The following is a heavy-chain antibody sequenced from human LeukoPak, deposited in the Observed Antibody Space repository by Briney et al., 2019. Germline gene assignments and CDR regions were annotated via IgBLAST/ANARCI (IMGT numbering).Heavy chain of an antibody. J-gene: IGHJ4*02. CDR3: AKGAAYYDSSGYLDNFDY. CDR1: GFTFSSYA. V-gene: IGHV3-23*01. CDR2: ISGSGGST. Sequence: GGSLRLSCAASGFTFSSYAMSWVRQAPGKGLEWVSAISGSGGSTYYADSVKGRFTISRDNSKNTLYLQMNSRRAEDTAVYYCAKGAAYYDSSGYLDNFDYWGQGTLVTVSS. D-gene: IGHD3-22*01.